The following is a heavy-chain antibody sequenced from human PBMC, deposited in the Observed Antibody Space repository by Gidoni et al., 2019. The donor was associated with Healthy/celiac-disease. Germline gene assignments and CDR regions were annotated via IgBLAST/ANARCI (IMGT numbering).Heavy chain of an antibody. Sequence: QVQLQESGPGLVKPSQTLSLTCPVSGGPISSGCYYWSWIRPHPGKGLEWIGYIYYSGSTYYNPSLKSRVTISVDTSKNQFSLKLSSVTAADTAVYYCARDLGSAGYCSGGSCYSGLRLGGFDPWGQGTLVTVSS. CDR2: IYYSGST. CDR1: GGPISSGCYY. J-gene: IGHJ5*02. D-gene: IGHD2-15*01. CDR3: ARDLGSAGYCSGGSCYSGLRLGGFDP. V-gene: IGHV4-31*03.